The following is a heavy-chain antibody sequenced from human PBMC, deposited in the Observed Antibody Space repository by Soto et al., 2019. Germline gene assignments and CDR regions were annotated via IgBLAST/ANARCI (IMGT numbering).Heavy chain of an antibody. CDR1: GFSLSNARMG. CDR3: ARIWYRSSTSCPVGWFDP. CDR2: IFSNDEK. Sequence: VSGPTLVNPTETLTLTCTVSGFSLSNARMGVSWIRQPPGKALEWLAHIFSNDEKSYSTSLKSRLTISKDTSKSQVVLTMTNMDPVDTATYYCARIWYRSSTSCPVGWFDPWGQGTLVTVYS. D-gene: IGHD2-2*01. J-gene: IGHJ5*02. V-gene: IGHV2-26*01.